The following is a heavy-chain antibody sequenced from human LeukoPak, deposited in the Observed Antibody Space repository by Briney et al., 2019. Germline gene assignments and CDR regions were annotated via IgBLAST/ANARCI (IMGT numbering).Heavy chain of an antibody. CDR3: LLAVSGTEAYFGY. Sequence: ASVKVSCKVSGYTLTELSMHWVRQAPGKGLEWMGGFDPEAGETIYAQKFQGRVTMTEDSSTDTAYMELSSLRSEDAAVYYRLLAVSGTEAYFGYWGQGTLVTVSS. D-gene: IGHD6-19*01. V-gene: IGHV1-24*01. CDR1: GYTLTELS. J-gene: IGHJ4*02. CDR2: FDPEAGET.